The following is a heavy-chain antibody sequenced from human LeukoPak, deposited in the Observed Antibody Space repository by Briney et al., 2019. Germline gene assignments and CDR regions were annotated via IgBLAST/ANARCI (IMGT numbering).Heavy chain of an antibody. CDR2: IKQDGSEK. CDR1: GFTFSSYW. D-gene: IGHD2-15*01. Sequence: PGGSLRLSCAASGFTFSSYWMSWVRQAPGKGLEWVANIKQDGSEKYYVDSVKGRFTISRDNAKNSLYLQMNSLRAEDTAVYYCAKDQERYCSGGSCYSSDYWGQGTLVTVSS. CDR3: AKDQERYCSGGSCYSSDY. J-gene: IGHJ4*02. V-gene: IGHV3-7*01.